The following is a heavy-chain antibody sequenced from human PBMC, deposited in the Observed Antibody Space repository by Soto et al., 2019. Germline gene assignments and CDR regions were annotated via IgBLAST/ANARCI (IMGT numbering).Heavy chain of an antibody. D-gene: IGHD6-13*01. J-gene: IGHJ4*02. Sequence: GLSMRLSCAAGEVRISSYGMHLLHHAPEKGLERVAVIWYDGSNKYYADSVKSRFTISRDNSKNTLYLQMNSLRAEDTAVYYCARDGIAEAGFDYWGQGTLVTVSS. CDR3: ARDGIAEAGFDY. CDR1: EVRISSYG. V-gene: IGHV3-33*01. CDR2: IWYDGSNK.